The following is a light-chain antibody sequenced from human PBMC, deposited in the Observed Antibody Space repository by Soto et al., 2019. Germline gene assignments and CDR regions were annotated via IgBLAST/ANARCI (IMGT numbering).Light chain of an antibody. Sequence: QSVLTQPPSASGSPGQSVTISCTGTSSDVGGYNYVSWYQQHPGKAPKLMIYEVSKRPTGVPDRFSGSKSGKTDSLTVSGLQAEDEADYYSSSYAGSNNFVVFGGGTKVTVL. CDR2: EVS. J-gene: IGLJ2*01. V-gene: IGLV2-8*01. CDR3: SSYAGSNNFVV. CDR1: SSDVGGYNY.